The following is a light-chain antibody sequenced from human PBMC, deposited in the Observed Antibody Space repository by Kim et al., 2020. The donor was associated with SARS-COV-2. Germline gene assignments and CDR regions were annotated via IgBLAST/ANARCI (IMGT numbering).Light chain of an antibody. CDR1: NIGSKS. J-gene: IGLJ3*02. V-gene: IGLV3-21*04. CDR2: YDS. Sequence: PGKTARITCGGNNIGSKSVHWYQQEPGQAPVLVIYYDSDRPSGIPERFSGSNSGNTATLTISRVEAGDEADYYCQVWDSSSDHRGVFGGGTQLTVL. CDR3: QVWDSSSDHRGV.